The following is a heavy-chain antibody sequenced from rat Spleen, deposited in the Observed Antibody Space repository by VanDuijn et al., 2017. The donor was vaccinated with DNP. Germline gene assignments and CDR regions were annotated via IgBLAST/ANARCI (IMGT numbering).Heavy chain of an antibody. CDR2: ISYSGTT. CDR1: GYSITSNY. Sequence: EVQLQESGPGLVKPSQSLSLTCSVTGYSITSNYWGLIRKFPGNKMEYIGHISYSGTTNYNPSLKSRISITRDTSKNQFFLQLNSVTAEDTATYYCARWSDYFDYWGQGVMVTVSS. CDR3: ARWSDYFDY. V-gene: IGHV3-1*01. J-gene: IGHJ2*01.